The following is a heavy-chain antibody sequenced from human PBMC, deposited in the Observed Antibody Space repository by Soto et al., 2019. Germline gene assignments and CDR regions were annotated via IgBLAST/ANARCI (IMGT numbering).Heavy chain of an antibody. CDR1: GGSISSSSYY. CDR2: IYYSGST. V-gene: IGHV4-39*07. CDR3: AGGGHDYGDYESSFVGYYYYYYMDV. D-gene: IGHD4-17*01. Sequence: SETLSLTCTVSGGSISSSSYYWGWIRQPPGKGLEWIGSIYYSGSTNYNPSLKSRVTISVDTSKNQFSLKLSSVTAADTAVYYCAGGGHDYGDYESSFVGYYYYYYMDVWGKGTTVTVSS. J-gene: IGHJ6*03.